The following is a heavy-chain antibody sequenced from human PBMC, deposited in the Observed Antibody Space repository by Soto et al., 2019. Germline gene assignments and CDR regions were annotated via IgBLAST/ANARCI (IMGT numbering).Heavy chain of an antibody. D-gene: IGHD5-18*01. CDR2: IYYSGST. CDR1: GGSISSYY. V-gene: IGHV4-59*08. CDR3: ARQGYSYGYFHFDY. J-gene: IGHJ4*02. Sequence: QVQLQESGPGLVKPSETLSLTCTVSGGSISSYYWSWIRQPPGKGLEWIGYIYYSGSTNYNPSLKSRVTISVDTSKNQFSLKLSSVTAADTALYYCARQGYSYGYFHFDYWGQGTLVTVSS.